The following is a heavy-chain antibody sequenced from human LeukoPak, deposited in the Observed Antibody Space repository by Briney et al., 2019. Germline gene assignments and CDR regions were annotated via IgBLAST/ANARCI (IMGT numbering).Heavy chain of an antibody. J-gene: IGHJ4*02. CDR3: AKGGLWFGNLLVPL. D-gene: IGHD3-10*01. V-gene: IGHV3-30*18. Sequence: GGSLRLSCAASGFTFSSYGMHGVREAPGKGLEWVAVISYDGSKKYYADFVKGRFTISRDNSKNTLYLQMNSLRVEDTAVHYCAKGGLWFGNLLVPLWGQGTLVTVSS. CDR2: ISYDGSKK. CDR1: GFTFSSYG.